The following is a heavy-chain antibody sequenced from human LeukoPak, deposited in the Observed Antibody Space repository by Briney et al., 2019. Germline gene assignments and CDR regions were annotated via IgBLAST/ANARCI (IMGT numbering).Heavy chain of an antibody. J-gene: IGHJ6*02. CDR2: IIPILGIA. Sequence: SVKVSCKASGGTFSSYAISWVRQAPGQGLEWMGRIIPILGIANYAQKFQGRVTITADKSTSTAYMELSSLRSEDTAVYYCARDQGLVLGPPAYYYYGMDVWGQGTTVTVSS. V-gene: IGHV1-69*04. CDR3: ARDQGLVLGPPAYYYYGMDV. CDR1: GGTFSSYA. D-gene: IGHD6-19*01.